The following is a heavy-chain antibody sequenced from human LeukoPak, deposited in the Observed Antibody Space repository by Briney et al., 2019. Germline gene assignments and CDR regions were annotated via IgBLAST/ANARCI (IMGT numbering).Heavy chain of an antibody. CDR3: ARDPDSDYVWGSYRTYYFDY. Sequence: PGGSLRLSCAASGFTFSSYWMNWVRHAPGKGLVWVSRIASDGSSTTYADSVKGRFSISRDNAKNSLYLQMNSLRAEDTAVYYCARDPDSDYVWGSYRTYYFDYWGQGTLVTVSS. V-gene: IGHV3-74*01. J-gene: IGHJ4*02. CDR1: GFTFSSYW. D-gene: IGHD3-16*02. CDR2: IASDGSST.